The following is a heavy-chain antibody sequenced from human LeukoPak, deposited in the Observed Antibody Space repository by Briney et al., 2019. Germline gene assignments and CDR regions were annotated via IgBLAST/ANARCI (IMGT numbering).Heavy chain of an antibody. J-gene: IGHJ5*02. CDR2: ISGSGGST. CDR1: GFTVSSNY. CDR3: GLAPPIYDYGDYR. D-gene: IGHD4-17*01. V-gene: IGHV3-23*01. Sequence: GGSLRLSCAASGFTVSSNYMTWVRQAPGKGLEWVSAISGSGGSTYYADSVKGRFTISRDNSKNTLYLQMNSLRAEDTAVYYCGLAPPIYDYGDYRWGQGTLVTVSS.